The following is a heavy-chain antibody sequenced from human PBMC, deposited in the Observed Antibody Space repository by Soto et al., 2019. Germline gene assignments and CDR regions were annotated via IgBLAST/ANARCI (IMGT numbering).Heavy chain of an antibody. CDR1: GYTFTGYY. CDR3: ARDLAKGGGSAGFDY. Sequence: ASVKVSCKASGYTFTGYYIHWVRQAPGQGLEWMGWINPNSGGTKYPQKFQGRVTMTRDTSIRTVYMSLTGLKSDDTAVYFCARDLAKGGGSAGFDYWGQGTLVTVSS. V-gene: IGHV1-2*02. D-gene: IGHD2-15*01. CDR2: INPNSGGT. J-gene: IGHJ4*02.